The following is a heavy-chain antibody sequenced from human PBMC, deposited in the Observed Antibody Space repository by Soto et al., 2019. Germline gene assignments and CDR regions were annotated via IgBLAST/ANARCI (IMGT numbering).Heavy chain of an antibody. J-gene: IGHJ3*02. V-gene: IGHV1-69*06. CDR2: IIPIFGTA. Sequence: QVQLVQSGAEVKKPGSSVKVSCKASGGTFSSYAISWVRQAPGQGLEWMGGIIPIFGTANYAQKFQGRVTITADKSTSTAYMELSSLRSEDTAVYSCASYGDYYDSSGEAHDAFDIWGQGTMVTVSS. D-gene: IGHD3-22*01. CDR3: ASYGDYYDSSGEAHDAFDI. CDR1: GGTFSSYA.